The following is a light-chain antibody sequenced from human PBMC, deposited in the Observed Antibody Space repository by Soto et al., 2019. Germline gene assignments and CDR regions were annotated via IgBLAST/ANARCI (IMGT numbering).Light chain of an antibody. CDR2: LNSDGSH. CDR3: QTWGSGIVV. J-gene: IGLJ2*01. CDR1: SGHSNYA. Sequence: QLVLTQSPSDSTSLGASVKLTCTLSSGHSNYAIAWHQQQSEKGPRYLMKLNSDGSHSKGDGIPDRFSGSSSGAERYLTISSLQSEDKADYYCQTWGSGIVVFGGGTKLTLL. V-gene: IGLV4-69*01.